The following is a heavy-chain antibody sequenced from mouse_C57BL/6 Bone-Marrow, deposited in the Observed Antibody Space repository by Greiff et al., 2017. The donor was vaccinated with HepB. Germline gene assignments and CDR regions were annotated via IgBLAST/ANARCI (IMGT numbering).Heavy chain of an antibody. Sequence: EVQLQQSGPELVKPGASVKISCKASGYTFTDYYMNWVKQSHGKSLEWIGDINPNNGGTSYNQKFKGKATLTVDKSSSTAYMELRSLTSEDSAVYYCAREGDGYYEAMDYWGQGTSVTVSS. D-gene: IGHD2-3*01. CDR2: INPNNGGT. V-gene: IGHV1-26*01. CDR3: AREGDGYYEAMDY. J-gene: IGHJ4*01. CDR1: GYTFTDYY.